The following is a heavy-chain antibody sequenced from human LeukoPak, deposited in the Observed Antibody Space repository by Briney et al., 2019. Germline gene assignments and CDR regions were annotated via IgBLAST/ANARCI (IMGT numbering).Heavy chain of an antibody. CDR1: GGTFSSYA. CDR2: IIPIFGTA. J-gene: IGHJ3*02. D-gene: IGHD1-14*01. CDR3: ARDLSPENNAFDI. Sequence: SVKVSCKASGGTFSSYAISWVRQAPGQGLEWMGGIIPIFGTANYAQKFQGRVTITADESTSTAYMELSSLRSEDTAVYYCARDLSPENNAFDIWGQGTMVTVSS. V-gene: IGHV1-69*13.